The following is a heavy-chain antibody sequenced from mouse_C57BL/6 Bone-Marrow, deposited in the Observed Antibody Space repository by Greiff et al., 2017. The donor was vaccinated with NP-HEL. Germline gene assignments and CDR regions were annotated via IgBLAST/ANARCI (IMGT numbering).Heavy chain of an antibody. Sequence: EVQGVESGGGLVKPGGSLKLSCAASGFTFSSYAMSWVRQTPEKRLEWVATISDGGSYTYYPDNVKGRFTISRDNAKNNLYLQMSHLKSEDTAMYYCARDYYDYGEGYAMDYWGQGTSVTVSS. V-gene: IGHV5-4*01. CDR2: ISDGGSYT. CDR1: GFTFSSYA. CDR3: ARDYYDYGEGYAMDY. D-gene: IGHD2-4*01. J-gene: IGHJ4*01.